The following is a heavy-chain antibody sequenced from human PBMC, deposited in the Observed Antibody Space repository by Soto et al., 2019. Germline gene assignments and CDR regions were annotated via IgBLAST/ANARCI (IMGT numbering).Heavy chain of an antibody. J-gene: IGHJ6*02. CDR2: IYYSGST. Sequence: QLQLQESGPGLVKPSETLSLTCTVSGGSISSSSYYWGWIRQPPGKGLEWIGSIYYSGSTYYNPSLQRRFTISVSTPKNQFHVKLSSVTAADTAVYYCASHAIAAAGTPLYYYYYGMEVWGQGTTGTVSS. D-gene: IGHD6-13*01. CDR1: GGSISSSSYY. V-gene: IGHV4-39*01. CDR3: ASHAIAAAGTPLYYYYYGMEV.